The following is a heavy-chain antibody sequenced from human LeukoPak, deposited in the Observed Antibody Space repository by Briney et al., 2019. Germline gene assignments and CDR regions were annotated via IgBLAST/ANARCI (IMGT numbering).Heavy chain of an antibody. Sequence: GRSLRLSCAASGFAFSSYGMHWVRQAPGKGLEWVAVIWYDGSNKNYTDSVKGRFTTSRDNSKDTLYLQMNSRRAEDRAVYYCARDLSGPAGTFDIWGQGTIVAVSS. J-gene: IGHJ3*02. V-gene: IGHV3-33*01. D-gene: IGHD1-26*01. CDR2: IWYDGSNK. CDR1: GFAFSSYG. CDR3: ARDLSGPAGTFDI.